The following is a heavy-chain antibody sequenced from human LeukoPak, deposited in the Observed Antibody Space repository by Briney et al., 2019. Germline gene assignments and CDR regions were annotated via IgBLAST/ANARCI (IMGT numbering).Heavy chain of an antibody. J-gene: IGHJ4*02. Sequence: GGSLRLPCAASGFTFSSYALHWVRQAPGKGLEWVAFISYDGSKEYYADSVKGRFTISRDNFKNTLYLQVNSLRSEDTAVYYCARGHGGGYDYWGQGTLVTVSS. V-gene: IGHV3-30-3*01. CDR2: ISYDGSKE. CDR1: GFTFSSYA. D-gene: IGHD3-10*01. CDR3: ARGHGGGYDY.